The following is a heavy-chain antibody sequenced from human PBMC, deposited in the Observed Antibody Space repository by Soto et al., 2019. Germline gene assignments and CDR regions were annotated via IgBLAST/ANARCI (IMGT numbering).Heavy chain of an antibody. V-gene: IGHV3-7*03. CDR2: IKQDGSEK. D-gene: IGHD3-3*01. J-gene: IGHJ4*02. CDR3: ARGSPQFWQLFDN. Sequence: HPGGSLRLSCAASGFTFSSYWMSWVRQAPGKGLEWVANIKQDGSEKYYVDSVKGRFTISRDNAKNSLYLQMNSLRAEDTGVYYCARGSPQFWQLFDNWGQGALVTVSS. CDR1: GFTFSSYW.